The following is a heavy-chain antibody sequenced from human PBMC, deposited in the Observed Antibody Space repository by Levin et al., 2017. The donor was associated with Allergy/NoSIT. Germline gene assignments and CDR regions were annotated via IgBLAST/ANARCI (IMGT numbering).Heavy chain of an antibody. J-gene: IGHJ4*02. CDR1: CGSISSGGYS. Sequence: SQTLSLTCAVSCGSISSGGYSWSWIRQPPGKGLEWIGNIYLRGSTYYNPSLTSRVTISVDRSKNQFSLNLSSLTAADTAVYYCARVAGYSYGYYFDYWGQGTLVTVSS. CDR3: ARVAGYSYGYYFDY. CDR2: IYLRGST. D-gene: IGHD5-18*01. V-gene: IGHV4-30-2*01.